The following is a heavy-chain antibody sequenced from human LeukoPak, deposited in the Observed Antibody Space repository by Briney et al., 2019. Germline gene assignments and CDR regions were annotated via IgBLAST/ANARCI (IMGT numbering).Heavy chain of an antibody. J-gene: IGHJ4*02. CDR2: ISSSSSYI. Sequence: NPGGSLRLSCAASGFTFSSYSMNWVRQAPGKGLEWVSSISSSSSYIYYADSVKGRFTISRDNAKNSLYLQMNGLRAEDTAVYYCARDSSAGAFDYWGQGTLVTVSS. CDR3: ARDSSAGAFDY. CDR1: GFTFSSYS. V-gene: IGHV3-21*01. D-gene: IGHD1-26*01.